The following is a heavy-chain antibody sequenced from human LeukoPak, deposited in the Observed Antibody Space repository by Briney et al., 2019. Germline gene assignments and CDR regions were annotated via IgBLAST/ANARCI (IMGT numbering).Heavy chain of an antibody. D-gene: IGHD5-18*01. V-gene: IGHV3-30*02. Sequence: PGGSLRLSCAASGFTFSSYGMHWVRQAPGKGLEWVAFIRYDGSNKYYADSVKGRFTISRDNSKNTLYLQMNSLRAEDTAVYYCAKDLSGYSYGPGVDWFDPWGQGTLVTVSS. CDR1: GFTFSSYG. CDR2: IRYDGSNK. J-gene: IGHJ5*02. CDR3: AKDLSGYSYGPGVDWFDP.